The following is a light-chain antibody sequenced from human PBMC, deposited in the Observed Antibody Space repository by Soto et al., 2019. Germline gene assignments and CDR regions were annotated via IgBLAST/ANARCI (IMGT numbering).Light chain of an antibody. Sequence: DIQMTQSPSSLSASVGDRVTITCRASETIRNYLNWYQQKPGKAPKLLIYTTFTLESGVPSRFSGSGSGTDFTLTITSLQPGDFATYYCQQSYINPLTFGGGTKVDIK. J-gene: IGKJ4*01. V-gene: IGKV1-39*01. CDR1: ETIRNY. CDR2: TTF. CDR3: QQSYINPLT.